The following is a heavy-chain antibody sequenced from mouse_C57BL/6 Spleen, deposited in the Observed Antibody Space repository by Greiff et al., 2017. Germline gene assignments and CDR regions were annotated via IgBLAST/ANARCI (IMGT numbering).Heavy chain of an antibody. CDR2: ISDGGSYT. Sequence: DVKLVESGGGLVKPGGSLKLSCAASGFTFSSYAMSWVRQTPEKRLEWVATISDGGSYTYYPDNVKGRFTISRDNAKNNLYLQMSHLKSEDTAMYYCARDPYYSNFYAMDYWGQGTSVTVSS. V-gene: IGHV5-4*01. CDR1: GFTFSSYA. J-gene: IGHJ4*01. D-gene: IGHD2-5*01. CDR3: ARDPYYSNFYAMDY.